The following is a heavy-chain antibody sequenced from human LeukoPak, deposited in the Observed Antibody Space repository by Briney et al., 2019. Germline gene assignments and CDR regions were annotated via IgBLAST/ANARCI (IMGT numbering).Heavy chain of an antibody. Sequence: PSETLSLTCIHPLGSIYRYYWSWIRQPPGKGLEWIGYIYYTGSTEYHPSLKSRVTISLDTSKTQFSLKLTSVTAGLTAVYYCARVYQSAEYYFDYWGQGNLVSVSS. CDR1: LGSIYRYY. V-gene: IGHV4-59*01. CDR2: IYYTGST. D-gene: IGHD2-2*01. CDR3: ARVYQSAEYYFDY. J-gene: IGHJ4*02.